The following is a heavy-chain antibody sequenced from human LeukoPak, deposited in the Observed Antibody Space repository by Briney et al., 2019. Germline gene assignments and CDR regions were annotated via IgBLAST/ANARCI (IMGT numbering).Heavy chain of an antibody. D-gene: IGHD1-26*01. Sequence: GRSLRLSCAASGFTFDDYDMHWVRQALGKGLEWVSGIRWNSGSIGYADSVKGRFTISRDNAKNSLFLQMNSLRTEDTAVYYCARGGSYAAFDIWGQGTMVTVSS. CDR2: IRWNSGSI. V-gene: IGHV3-9*01. CDR3: ARGGSYAAFDI. J-gene: IGHJ3*02. CDR1: GFTFDDYD.